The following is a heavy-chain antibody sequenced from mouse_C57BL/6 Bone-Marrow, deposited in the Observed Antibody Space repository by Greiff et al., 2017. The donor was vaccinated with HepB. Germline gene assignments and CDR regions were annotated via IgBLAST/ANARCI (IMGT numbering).Heavy chain of an antibody. Sequence: DVMLVDSGGGLVKPGGSLKLSCAASGFTFSSYAMSWVRQTPEKRLEWVATISDGGSYTYYPDNVKGRFTISRDNAKNNLYLQMSHLKSEDTAMYYCARSHYYGSSGFAYWGQGTLVTVSA. CDR1: GFTFSSYA. J-gene: IGHJ3*01. CDR2: ISDGGSYT. D-gene: IGHD1-1*01. CDR3: ARSHYYGSSGFAY. V-gene: IGHV5-4*03.